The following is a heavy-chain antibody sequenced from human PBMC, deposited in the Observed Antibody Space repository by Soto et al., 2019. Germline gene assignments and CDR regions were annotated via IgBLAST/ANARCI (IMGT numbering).Heavy chain of an antibody. CDR3: ARYRPARASGYPLSPPYYYYVRDV. D-gene: IGHD5-12*01. CDR1: GGSISSYC. V-gene: IGHV4-59*01. CDR2: IYYNGST. J-gene: IGHJ6*02. Sequence: QVQLQESAPGLVKPSETLSLTCTVSGGSISSYCWSWIRQPPGKGMEWIGYIYYNGSTNYNPSLKSRVTISVDTSKNQFSLTLSSVTAADTAIYYCARYRPARASGYPLSPPYYYYVRDVWGQGTTVTVSS.